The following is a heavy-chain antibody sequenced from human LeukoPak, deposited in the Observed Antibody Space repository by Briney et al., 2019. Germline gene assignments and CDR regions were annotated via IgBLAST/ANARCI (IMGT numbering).Heavy chain of an antibody. Sequence: ASVKVSCKASGYTFTSYGISWVRQAPGQGLEWMRWISAYNGNTNYAQKLQGRVTMTTDTSTSTAYMELRSLRSDDTAVYYCARGKVDYYGSGSYYGMDVWGQGTTVTVSS. V-gene: IGHV1-18*01. CDR1: GYTFTSYG. CDR3: ARGKVDYYGSGSYYGMDV. J-gene: IGHJ6*02. D-gene: IGHD3-10*01. CDR2: ISAYNGNT.